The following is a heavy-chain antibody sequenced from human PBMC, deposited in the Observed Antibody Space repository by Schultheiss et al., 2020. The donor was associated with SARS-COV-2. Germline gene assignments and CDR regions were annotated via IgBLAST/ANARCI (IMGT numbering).Heavy chain of an antibody. CDR3: ARAPLYNWSPRATYYYYYMDV. CDR2: VYVSGTT. J-gene: IGHJ6*03. D-gene: IGHD1-20*01. CDR1: GGSFSGYY. Sequence: SETLSLTCAVYGGSFSGYYWSWIRQPPGKGLEWIGYVYVSGTTNYNPSLESRVTISVDTSKNQFSLQVNSVTPEDTAVYYCARAPLYNWSPRATYYYYYMDVWGIGTTVTVSS. V-gene: IGHV4-34*01.